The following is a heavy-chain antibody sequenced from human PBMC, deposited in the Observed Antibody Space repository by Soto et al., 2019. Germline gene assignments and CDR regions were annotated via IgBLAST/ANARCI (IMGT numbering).Heavy chain of an antibody. Sequence: QVQLQQWGAGLLKPSETLSLTCAVHGGSFSGYYWSWIRQPPGKGLEWIGEINHSGSTHYNPSLKSPVPISVDTSKNPFSLALSSVTAADTAVYYCARGLFTWNYGKGLNYWGQGTLVTVSS. V-gene: IGHV4-34*01. CDR2: INHSGST. J-gene: IGHJ4*02. CDR1: GGSFSGYY. D-gene: IGHD1-7*01. CDR3: ARGLFTWNYGKGLNY.